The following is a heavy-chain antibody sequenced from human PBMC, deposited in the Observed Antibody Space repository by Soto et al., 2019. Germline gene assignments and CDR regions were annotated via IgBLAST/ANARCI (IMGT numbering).Heavy chain of an antibody. J-gene: IGHJ4*02. Sequence: ASVKVSCKAPGYTFIGYYIHWVRQAPGQGLEWMGWINPNSGGAKYSQKFQAWVTMTSDTSISTAYMELSRLKSDDTAVYYCARSGGGYDLGDYWGQGTLVTVSS. CDR3: ARSGGGYDLGDY. CDR2: INPNSGGA. D-gene: IGHD5-12*01. V-gene: IGHV1-2*04. CDR1: GYTFIGYY.